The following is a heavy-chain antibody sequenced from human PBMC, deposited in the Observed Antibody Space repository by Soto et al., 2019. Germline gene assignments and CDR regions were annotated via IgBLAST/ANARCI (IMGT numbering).Heavy chain of an antibody. Sequence: GESLKISCKGSGYTFTSYWIVWVRQMPGKCLEWLWSIYPEDSETRYIPSFEGQVTISADKSIDTAYLQWSSLKASDTPMWYCARSRSLRFQNNTRSAPGGRETQATVS. CDR2: IYPEDSET. V-gene: IGHV5-51*01. CDR3: ARSRSLRFQNNTRSAP. J-gene: IGHJ5*02. CDR1: GYTFTSYW. D-gene: IGHD1-1*01.